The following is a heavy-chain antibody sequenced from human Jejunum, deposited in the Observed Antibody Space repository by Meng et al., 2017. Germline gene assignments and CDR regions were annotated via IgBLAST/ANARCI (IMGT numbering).Heavy chain of an antibody. CDR2: INDSGST. CDR1: GGSISDYY. Sequence: QVKLPQWGPGLLKPSETLSLTCAVYGGSISDYYWTWIRQPPGKGLEWIGEINDSGSTNYNPSLKSRVTISVDTSKSQFYLRVSSVTAADTAVYYCARGNEYSNYGADFWGQGTLVTVSS. CDR3: ARGNEYSNYGADF. V-gene: IGHV4-34*01. J-gene: IGHJ4*02. D-gene: IGHD4-11*01.